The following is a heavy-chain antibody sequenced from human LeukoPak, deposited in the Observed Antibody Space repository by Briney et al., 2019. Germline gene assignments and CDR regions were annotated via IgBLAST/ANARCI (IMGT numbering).Heavy chain of an antibody. Sequence: GGSLRLSCAASGFTFRTYSMNWVRQAPGKGLEWVSYIGANSAIFHADSVKGRFTISRDNAKNSLSLQMNSLRDDDTDVYYCAREGYYGAFDIWGQGTMVTVSS. V-gene: IGHV3-48*02. J-gene: IGHJ3*02. CDR3: AREGYYGAFDI. CDR2: IGANSAI. D-gene: IGHD3-10*01. CDR1: GFTFRTYS.